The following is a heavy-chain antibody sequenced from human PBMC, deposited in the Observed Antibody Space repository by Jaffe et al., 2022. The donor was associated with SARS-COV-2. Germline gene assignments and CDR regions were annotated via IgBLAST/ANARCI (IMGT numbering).Heavy chain of an antibody. D-gene: IGHD4-17*01. J-gene: IGHJ6*03. V-gene: IGHV3-53*02. CDR2: IYSGGST. CDR1: GFTVSSNY. Sequence: EVQLVETGGGLIQPGGSLRLSCAASGFTVSSNYMSWVRQAPGKGLEWVSVIYSGGSTYYADSVKGRFTISRDNSKNTLYLQMNSLRAEDTAVYYCASCTVTTGYYYYYMDVWGKGTTVTVSS. CDR3: ASCTVTTGYYYYYMDV.